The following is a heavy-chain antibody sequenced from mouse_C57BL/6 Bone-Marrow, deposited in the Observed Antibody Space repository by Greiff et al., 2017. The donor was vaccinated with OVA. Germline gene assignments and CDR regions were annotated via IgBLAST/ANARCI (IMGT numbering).Heavy chain of an antibody. CDR1: GYTFTSYC. V-gene: IGHV1-64*01. Sequence: QVQLKQPGAELVKPGASVKLSCKASGYTFTSYCMHWVKQRPGQGLEWIGMIYPDSGSTNYNEKFKSKATLPVDKSSSTGYMDLNSLTSEDTAVYYCAGVEFFDYWGQGTTLTVSS. D-gene: IGHD1-1*02. CDR3: AGVEFFDY. J-gene: IGHJ2*01. CDR2: IYPDSGST.